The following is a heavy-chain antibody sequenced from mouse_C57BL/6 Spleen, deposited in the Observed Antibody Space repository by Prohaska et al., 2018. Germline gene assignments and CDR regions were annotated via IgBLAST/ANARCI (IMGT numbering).Heavy chain of an antibody. Sequence: GKQSHGKSLEWIGYINPNNGGTSYNQKFKGKATLTVNKSSSTAYMELRSLTSEDSAVYYCARDSSGYNYAMDYWGQGTSVTVSS. CDR3: ARDSSGYNYAMDY. CDR2: INPNNGGT. V-gene: IGHV1-22*01. D-gene: IGHD3-2*02. J-gene: IGHJ4*01.